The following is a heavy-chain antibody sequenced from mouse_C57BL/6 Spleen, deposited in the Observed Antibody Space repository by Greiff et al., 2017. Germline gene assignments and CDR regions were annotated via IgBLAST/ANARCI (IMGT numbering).Heavy chain of an antibody. CDR2: ISNGGGST. CDR1: GFTFSDYY. J-gene: IGHJ4*01. D-gene: IGHD2-4*01. V-gene: IGHV5-12*01. Sequence: EVQLVESGGGLVQPGGSLKLSCAASGFTFSDYYMYWVRQTPEKRLEWVAYISNGGGSTNYPDTLKGPFTISSDNAKNTLYLQMSRLKSEDTAMYSYARPDDYDVYSMDYWGQGTSVTVSS. CDR3: ARPDDYDVYSMDY.